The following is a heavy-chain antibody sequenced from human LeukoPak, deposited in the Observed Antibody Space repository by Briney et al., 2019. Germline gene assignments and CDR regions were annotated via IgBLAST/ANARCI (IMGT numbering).Heavy chain of an antibody. V-gene: IGHV4-39*01. CDR1: GGSISSSSYY. CDR2: IYYSGST. Sequence: SETLSLTCTVSGGSISSSSYYRGWIRQPPGKGLEWIGSIYYSGSTYYNPSLKSRVTISVDTSKNQFSLKLSSVTAADTAVYYCARGVAYCGGDCPPMIDYWGQGTLVTVSS. J-gene: IGHJ4*02. D-gene: IGHD2-21*02. CDR3: ARGVAYCGGDCPPMIDY.